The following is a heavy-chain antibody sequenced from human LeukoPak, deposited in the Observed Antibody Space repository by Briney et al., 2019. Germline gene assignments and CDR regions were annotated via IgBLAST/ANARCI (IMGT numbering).Heavy chain of an antibody. J-gene: IGHJ4*02. CDR3: AKEGKRGYYYDSSGYHYFDY. V-gene: IGHV3-30*02. CDR1: GFTFSSYG. Sequence: GGSLRLSCAASGFTFSSYGMHWVRQAPGKGLEWVAFIRYDGSNKYYADSVKGRFTISRDNSKNTLYLQMNSLRAEDTAVYYCAKEGKRGYYYDSSGYHYFDYWGQGTLVTVSS. CDR2: IRYDGSNK. D-gene: IGHD3-22*01.